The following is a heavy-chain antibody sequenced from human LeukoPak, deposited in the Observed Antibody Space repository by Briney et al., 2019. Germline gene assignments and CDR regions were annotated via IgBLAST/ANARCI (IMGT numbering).Heavy chain of an antibody. V-gene: IGHV3-33*01. CDR2: IWYDGSNK. D-gene: IGHD3-10*01. Sequence: GGSLRLSCAASRFTFSSYGMHWVRQAPGRGLEWVAVIWYDGSNKYYADSVKGRFTISRDNSKNNLYLQMNSLRVEDTAVYYCARRSYGSGLFDYWGQGTLVTVSS. J-gene: IGHJ4*02. CDR3: ARRSYGSGLFDY. CDR1: RFTFSSYG.